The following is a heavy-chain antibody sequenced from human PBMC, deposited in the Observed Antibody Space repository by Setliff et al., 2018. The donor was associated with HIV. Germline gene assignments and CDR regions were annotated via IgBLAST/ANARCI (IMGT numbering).Heavy chain of an antibody. J-gene: IGHJ4*02. CDR1: GFSLSTSGVG. CDR2: IYWNNNK. CDR3: AYSGRQLRGPYFDF. V-gene: IGHV2-5*01. D-gene: IGHD1-1*01. Sequence: SGPTLVNPPQTLTLTCTFSGFSLSTSGVGVGWIRQSPGKALEWLAFIYWNNNKHYSTSLKSRLTVTKDTSKNRVVFTMTNMDPVDTATYYCAYSGRQLRGPYFDFWGQGTPVTVSS.